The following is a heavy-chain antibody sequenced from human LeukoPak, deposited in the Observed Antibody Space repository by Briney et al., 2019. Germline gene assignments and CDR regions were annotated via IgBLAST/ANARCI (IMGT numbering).Heavy chain of an antibody. CDR3: ARVAPNRRYCSGGSCLNYFDY. D-gene: IGHD2-15*01. V-gene: IGHV1-2*02. Sequence: GASVKVSCKASGYTFTGYYMHWVRQAPGQGLEWMGWINPNSGGTNYAQKFQGRVTITRNTSISTAYMELRSLRSDDTAVYYCARVAPNRRYCSGGSCLNYFDYWGQGTLVTVSS. J-gene: IGHJ4*02. CDR1: GYTFTGYY. CDR2: INPNSGGT.